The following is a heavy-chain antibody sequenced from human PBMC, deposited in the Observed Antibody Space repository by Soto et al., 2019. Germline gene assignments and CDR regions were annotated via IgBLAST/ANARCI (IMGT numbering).Heavy chain of an antibody. Sequence: ETPSPTFAVYGAAFRGFYWHWMCQPPGKGLEWIGEINPHGGTNYKPSLKSRVTISIDPSKTQFSLKLSSVTAADTAFYFCARGQRSDPWFDFWGQGSQVTVSS. CDR1: GAAFRGFY. CDR3: ARGQRSDPWFDF. J-gene: IGHJ4*02. V-gene: IGHV4-34*01. CDR2: INPHGGT.